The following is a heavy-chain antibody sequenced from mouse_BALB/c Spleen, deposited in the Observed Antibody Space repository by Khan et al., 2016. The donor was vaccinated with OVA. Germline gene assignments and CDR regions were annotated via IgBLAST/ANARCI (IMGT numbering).Heavy chain of an antibody. CDR1: GYTFTSYW. Sequence: VQLQQSGAELVRPGASVKLSCKASGYTFTSYWMNWVKQRPGQGLEWIGMIDPSDSETHYNQMFKDKATLTVDKSSSTAYMQLSSLTSEDSAVYDVARGAIEVHWYFDVWGAGTTVTVSS. CDR2: IDPSDSET. J-gene: IGHJ1*01. V-gene: IGHV1-61*01. CDR3: ARGAIEVHWYFDV.